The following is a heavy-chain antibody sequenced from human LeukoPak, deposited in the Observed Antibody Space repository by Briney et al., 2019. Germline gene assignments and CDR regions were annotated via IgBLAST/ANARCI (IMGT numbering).Heavy chain of an antibody. V-gene: IGHV3-23*01. J-gene: IGHJ4*02. Sequence: GGSLRLSCAASGFTFSSYGMHWVRQAPGKGLEWVSAISGSGGSTYYADSVKGRFTISRDNSKNTLFLQMNSLRAEDTAVYYCAKNKEINLFDRPLDYWGQGTLVTVSS. CDR2: ISGSGGST. CDR3: AKNKEINLFDRPLDY. CDR1: GFTFSSYG. D-gene: IGHD1-14*01.